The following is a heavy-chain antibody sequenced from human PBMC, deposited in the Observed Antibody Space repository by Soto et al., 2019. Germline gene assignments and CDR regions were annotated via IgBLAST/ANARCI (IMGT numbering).Heavy chain of an antibody. CDR1: GGSISSSSYY. Sequence: SETLSLTCTVSGGSISSSSYYWGWIRQPPGKGLEWIGSIYYSGSTYYNPSLKSRVTISVDTSKNQFSLKLSSVTAADTAVYYCARHDYDYGEYYYYYFMDVWGKGTTVTVSS. V-gene: IGHV4-39*01. D-gene: IGHD4-17*01. J-gene: IGHJ6*03. CDR3: ARHDYDYGEYYYYYFMDV. CDR2: IYYSGST.